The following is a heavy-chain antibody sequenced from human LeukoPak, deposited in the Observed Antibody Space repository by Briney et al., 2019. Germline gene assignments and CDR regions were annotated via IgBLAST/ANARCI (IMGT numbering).Heavy chain of an antibody. J-gene: IGHJ4*02. CDR3: ARGFDGLRLKGQYFDY. V-gene: IGHV1-46*01. CDR2: INPNSGGST. Sequence: ASVKVSCKASGYTFTGYYMHWVRQAPGQGLEWMGWINPNSGGSTSYAQKFQGRVTMTRDTSTSTVYMEVTSLRSEDTAVYYCARGFDGLRLKGQYFDYWGQGTLVTVSS. CDR1: GYTFTGYY. D-gene: IGHD5/OR15-5a*01.